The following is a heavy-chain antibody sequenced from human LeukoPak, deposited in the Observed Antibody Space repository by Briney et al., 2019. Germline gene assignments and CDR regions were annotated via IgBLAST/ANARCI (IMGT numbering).Heavy chain of an antibody. CDR1: GGSISSGGYY. CDR2: IYYSGST. D-gene: IGHD1-14*01. J-gene: IGHJ6*02. V-gene: IGHV4-31*03. CDR3: ARDPGPDSGYYYGMDV. Sequence: PSETLSLTCTVSGGSISSGGYYWSWLRQHPGRGLEWIGYIYYSGSTYYNPSLKSRVTISVDTSKNQFSLKLSSVTAADTAVYYCARDPGPDSGYYYGMDVWGQGTTVTVSS.